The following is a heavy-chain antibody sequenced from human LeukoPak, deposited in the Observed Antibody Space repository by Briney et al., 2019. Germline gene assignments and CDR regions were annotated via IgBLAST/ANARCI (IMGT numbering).Heavy chain of an antibody. V-gene: IGHV4-39*01. CDR3: ATFLYDFWSGYESPFDH. J-gene: IGHJ4*02. CDR2: IYYSGST. D-gene: IGHD3-3*01. CDR1: GGSISSSSYY. Sequence: SETLSLTRTVSGGSISSSSYYWGWIRQPPGKGLEWIGSIYYSGSTYYNPSLKSRVTISVDTSKNQFSLKLSSVTAADTAVYYCATFLYDFWSGYESPFDHWGQGTLVTVSS.